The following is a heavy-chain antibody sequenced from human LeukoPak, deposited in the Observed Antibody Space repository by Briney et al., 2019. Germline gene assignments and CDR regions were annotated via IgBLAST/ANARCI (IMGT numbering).Heavy chain of an antibody. Sequence: GGSLRLSCAASGFSFNDYSMNWVRQAPGKGLEWVSYISSSGSLIYYADSVKGRFTISRDKDNNSLYLQMNSLRAEDTAVYYCAREWENTMIVVVTYGMDVWGQGTTVAVSS. D-gene: IGHD3-22*01. CDR1: GFSFNDYS. CDR3: AREWENTMIVVVTYGMDV. V-gene: IGHV3-48*01. J-gene: IGHJ6*02. CDR2: ISSSGSLI.